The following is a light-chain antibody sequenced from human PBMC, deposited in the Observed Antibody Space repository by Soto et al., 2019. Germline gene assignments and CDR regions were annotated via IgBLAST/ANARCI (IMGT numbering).Light chain of an antibody. CDR1: QDIDIY. CDR2: DES. CDR3: QQSYRTPYT. Sequence: TQMTQSPSSLSASVGDRFTITCRASQDIDIYLSWYQQKPGKVPKLLIYDESTLQSGVPSRFSGSGSGTDFTLTINNLQPEDFATYYCQQSYRTPYTFGQGTKVDIK. J-gene: IGKJ2*01. V-gene: IGKV1-39*01.